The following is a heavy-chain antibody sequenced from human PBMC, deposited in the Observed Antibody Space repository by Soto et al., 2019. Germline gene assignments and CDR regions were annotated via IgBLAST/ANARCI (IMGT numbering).Heavy chain of an antibody. V-gene: IGHV4-39*01. CDR1: GGSISSSHY. CDR3: ARHYNTAAFFDY. D-gene: IGHD1-20*01. Sequence: QLQLQESGPGLVKSSETLSLTCTVSGGSISSSHYWGWIRQPPGKGLEWIGSVFYSGSPYYSPSFNSRVTISVDTSKNQFSLRVRSVTATDTAVYFCARHYNTAAFFDYWGQGNLVRVSS. CDR2: VFYSGSP. J-gene: IGHJ4*02.